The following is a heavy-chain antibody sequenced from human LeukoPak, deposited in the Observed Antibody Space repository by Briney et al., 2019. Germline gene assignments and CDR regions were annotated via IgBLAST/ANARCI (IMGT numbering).Heavy chain of an antibody. V-gene: IGHV3-23*01. D-gene: IGHD2/OR15-2a*01. Sequence: GGSLRLSCAASGFTFSSYAMSWVRQAPGKGLEWVSALSDRGSTYYADSVKGRFTISRDSSKNTLYLQMNSLRAEDTAVYYCAREGPRGNSQFDYWGQGTLVTVSS. CDR2: LSDRGST. J-gene: IGHJ4*02. CDR1: GFTFSSYA. CDR3: AREGPRGNSQFDY.